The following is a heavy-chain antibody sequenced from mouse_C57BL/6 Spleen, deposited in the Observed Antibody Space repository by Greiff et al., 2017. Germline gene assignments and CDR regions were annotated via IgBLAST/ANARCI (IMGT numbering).Heavy chain of an antibody. J-gene: IGHJ4*01. CDR2: ISSGGDYI. CDR1: GFTFSSYA. V-gene: IGHV5-9-1*02. D-gene: IGHD1-1*01. Sequence: DVHLVESGEGLVKPGGSLKLSCAASGFTFSSYAMSWVRQTPEKRLEWVAYISSGGDYIYYADTVKGRFTISRDNARNTLYLQMSSLKSEDTAMYYCTREGLRSAMEYWGQGTSVTVSS. CDR3: TREGLRSAMEY.